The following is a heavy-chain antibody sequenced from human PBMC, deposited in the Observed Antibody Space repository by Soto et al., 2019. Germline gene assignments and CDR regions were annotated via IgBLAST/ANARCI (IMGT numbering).Heavy chain of an antibody. CDR3: ARLRVSAVVVKRPLYYFDY. D-gene: IGHD3-22*01. Sequence: ASVKVSCKASGGTFSSYAISWVRQAPGQGLEWMGGIIPIFGTANYAQKFQGRVTITADESTSTAYMELSSLRSEDTAVYYCARLRVSAVVVKRPLYYFDYWGQGTLVTVSS. V-gene: IGHV1-69*13. CDR1: GGTFSSYA. CDR2: IIPIFGTA. J-gene: IGHJ4*02.